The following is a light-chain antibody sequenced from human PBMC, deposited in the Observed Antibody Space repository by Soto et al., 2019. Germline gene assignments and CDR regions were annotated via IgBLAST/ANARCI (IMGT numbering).Light chain of an antibody. CDR2: KAS. J-gene: IGKJ1*01. Sequence: ASVGDRVTITCRASQSISIWLAWYQQKPGKAPKLLIYKASSLESGVPSRFSGSGSGTEFTLTISSLQPDDFATYYCQQYNSYSVTFGQGTNVDIK. CDR1: QSISIW. CDR3: QQYNSYSVT. V-gene: IGKV1-5*03.